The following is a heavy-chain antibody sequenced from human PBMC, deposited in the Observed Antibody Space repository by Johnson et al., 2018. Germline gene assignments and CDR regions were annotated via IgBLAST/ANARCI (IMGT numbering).Heavy chain of an antibody. CDR2: IYYSGST. D-gene: IGHD1/OR15-1a*01. CDR1: GGSISSYY. V-gene: IGHV4-59*01. J-gene: IGHJ3*02. Sequence: QVQLQESGPGLVKPSETLSLTCTVSGGSISSYYWSWIRQPPGKGLEWIGYIYYSGSTNYNPSLKSRVTISVDTSKNQFSLKLSSVTAADTAGYYCARDNKNDAFDIWGQATMVTVSS. CDR3: ARDNKNDAFDI.